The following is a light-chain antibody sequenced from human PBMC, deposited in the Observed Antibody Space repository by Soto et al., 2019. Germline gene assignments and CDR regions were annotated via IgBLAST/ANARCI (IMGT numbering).Light chain of an antibody. J-gene: IGKJ4*01. CDR1: QSISSY. CDR3: QQRRNWLT. Sequence: ELVLTQSPATLSLSPGDRATLSCRASQSISSYLAWYQQKPGQAPRLLIYGASNRATGIPARFGGSGSGTDFTLTISSLEPEDFALYYCQQRRNWLTFGGGTKVEIK. V-gene: IGKV3-11*01. CDR2: GAS.